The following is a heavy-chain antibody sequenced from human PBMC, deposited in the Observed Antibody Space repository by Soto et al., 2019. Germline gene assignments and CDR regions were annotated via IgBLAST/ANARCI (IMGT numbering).Heavy chain of an antibody. J-gene: IGHJ5*02. V-gene: IGHV4-34*01. CDR2: IDRSGRT. CDR3: ARARFIVVPIAVQRQKKRNWFDP. CDR1: GGSFSDDASSSDWY. D-gene: IGHD2-21*01. Sequence: SETLSLTCAVYGGSFSDDASSSDWYWNWIRQSPGKGLEWIGEIDRSGRTKYNPSLKSRVSISVDTSKNQFSLKVSSVTAADTAVYYCARARFIVVPIAVQRQKKRNWFDPWGQGTLVTVSS.